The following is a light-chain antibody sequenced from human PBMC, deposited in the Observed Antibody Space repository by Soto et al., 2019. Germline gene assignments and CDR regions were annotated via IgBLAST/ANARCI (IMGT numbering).Light chain of an antibody. Sequence: QSVLTQPPSASGTPGQRVTISCSGSSSNIPTNAVNWFQQLPGTAPKLLIYSNNQRPSGVPDRFSGSKSGTSASLAISGLRSDDEADYFCATWDDSLNGFYVFGTGTKVTVL. CDR1: SSNIPTNA. CDR2: SNN. J-gene: IGLJ1*01. V-gene: IGLV1-44*01. CDR3: ATWDDSLNGFYV.